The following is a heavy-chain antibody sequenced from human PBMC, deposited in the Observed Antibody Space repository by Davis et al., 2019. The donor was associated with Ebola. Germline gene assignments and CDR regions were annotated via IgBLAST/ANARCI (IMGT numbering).Heavy chain of an antibody. CDR3: TTMYFDFWSGYYMFDY. V-gene: IGHV3-15*01. Sequence: GGSLRLSCAASGFTFSSYAMSWVRQAPGKGLEWVGRIKSKTDGETTDYAAPAKGRFTISRDDSQNTLYLQMNSLRTEDTAVYYCTTMYFDFWSGYYMFDYWGQGTLVTVSS. J-gene: IGHJ4*02. CDR2: IKSKTDGETT. CDR1: GFTFSSYA. D-gene: IGHD3-3*01.